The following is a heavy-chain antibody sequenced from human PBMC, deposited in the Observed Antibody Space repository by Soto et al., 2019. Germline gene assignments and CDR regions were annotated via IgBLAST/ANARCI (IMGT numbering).Heavy chain of an antibody. CDR1: GDSMSNYY. CDR3: ARGSWDDVSGHYYMDV. J-gene: IGHJ6*03. CDR2: VSSSGSA. Sequence: SSETLSLTCVVSGDSMSNYYWRWIRQPPGKGLEWIGDVSSSGSANYNPSLKSRVTMSVDTAKNQFSLQLNSVTAEDTAVYYCARGSWDDVSGHYYMDVWGKGTTVTVSS. D-gene: IGHD1-1*01. V-gene: IGHV4-59*12.